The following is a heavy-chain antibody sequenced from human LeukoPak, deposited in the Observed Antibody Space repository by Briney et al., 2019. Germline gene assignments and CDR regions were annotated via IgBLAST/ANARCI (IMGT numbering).Heavy chain of an antibody. V-gene: IGHV3-48*01. CDR2: ISSGGSVM. J-gene: IGHJ4*02. CDR1: GYTFSSYS. Sequence: GGSLRLSCAASGYTFSSYSINWVRQAPGKGSEWISYISSGGSVMHYADSVKGRFTISRDNVENSLYLQMNSLRVEDTAVYYCTRDLEYWGQGVLVTVSS. CDR3: TRDLEY.